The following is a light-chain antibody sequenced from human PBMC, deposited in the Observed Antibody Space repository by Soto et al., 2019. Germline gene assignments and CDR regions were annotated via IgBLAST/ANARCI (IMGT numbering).Light chain of an antibody. Sequence: QSALTQPASVSGSPGQSITISCTGTSSDVGGYYYVSWYQRHPGKAPKLMIYEVSNRPSGVSNRFSGSKSGNAASLTISGLQPEDEADYYCSSYTASSTLYVFGSGTKLTVL. CDR2: EVS. CDR3: SSYTASSTLYV. CDR1: SSDVGGYYY. V-gene: IGLV2-14*01. J-gene: IGLJ1*01.